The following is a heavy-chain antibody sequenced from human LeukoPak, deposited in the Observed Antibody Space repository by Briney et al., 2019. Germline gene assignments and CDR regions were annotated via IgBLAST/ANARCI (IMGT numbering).Heavy chain of an antibody. J-gene: IGHJ6*02. V-gene: IGHV5-51*01. CDR1: GYTFTSYW. Sequence: PGESLKVSCQASGYTFTSYWIGWVRQMPGKGLECMGIIYPDDSDTTYSPSFQGQVTISADKSFSTAYLQWSSLKASDTAIYYCARHGLEGCRGGNCYKSFHYYGMDVWGQGTTVTVSS. D-gene: IGHD2-15*01. CDR3: ARHGLEGCRGGNCYKSFHYYGMDV. CDR2: IYPDDSDT.